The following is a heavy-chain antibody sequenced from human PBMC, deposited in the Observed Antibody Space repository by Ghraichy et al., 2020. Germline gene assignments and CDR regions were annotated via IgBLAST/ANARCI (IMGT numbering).Heavy chain of an antibody. Sequence: SQTLSLTCAVYGGSFSGYYWSWIRQPPGKGLEWIGEINHSGSTNYNPSLKSRVTISVDTSKNQFSLKLSSVTAADTAVYYCARGRVRGVIRASYGMDVWGQGTTVTVSS. CDR1: GGSFSGYY. CDR3: ARGRVRGVIRASYGMDV. CDR2: INHSGST. V-gene: IGHV4-34*01. D-gene: IGHD3-10*01. J-gene: IGHJ6*02.